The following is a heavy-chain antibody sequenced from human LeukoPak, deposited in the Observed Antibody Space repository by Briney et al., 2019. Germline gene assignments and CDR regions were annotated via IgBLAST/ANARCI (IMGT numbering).Heavy chain of an antibody. Sequence: SETLSLTCAVYGGSFSGYYWSWIRQPPGKGLEWIGEINHSRSTNYNPSLKSRVTISVDTSKNQFSLKLSSVTAADTAVYYCAREPDGGAYDILTAWGQGTLVTVSS. D-gene: IGHD3-9*01. CDR2: INHSRST. V-gene: IGHV4-34*01. CDR3: AREPDGGAYDILTA. J-gene: IGHJ5*02. CDR1: GGSFSGYY.